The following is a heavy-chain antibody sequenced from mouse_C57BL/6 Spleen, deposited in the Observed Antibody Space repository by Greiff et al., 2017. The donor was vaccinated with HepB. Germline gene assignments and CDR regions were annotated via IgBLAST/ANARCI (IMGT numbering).Heavy chain of an antibody. J-gene: IGHJ4*01. CDR1: GFSFNTYA. Sequence: EVHLVESGGGLVQPKGSLKLSCAASGFSFNTYAMNWVRQAPGKGLEWVARIRSKSNNYATYYADSVKDRFTISRDDPESMLYLQMNNLKTEDTAMYYCVRLDSNYPYAMDYWGQGTSVTVSS. D-gene: IGHD2-5*01. CDR3: VRLDSNYPYAMDY. V-gene: IGHV10-1*01. CDR2: IRSKSNNYAT.